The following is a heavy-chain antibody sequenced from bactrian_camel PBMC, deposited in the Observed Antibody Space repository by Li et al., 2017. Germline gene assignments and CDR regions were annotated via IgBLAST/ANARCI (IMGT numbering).Heavy chain of an antibody. CDR2: IYTGKIT. J-gene: IGHJ4*01. CDR1: PYPDKYYA. D-gene: IGHD3*01. CDR3: AAVTGCSLTPWLRDPGNKSGPMN. V-gene: IGHV3S9*01. Sequence: HVQLVESGGGSVRAGGSLRLSCVASPYPDKYYAMGWFRQVPGKEREGIATIYTGKITYAESVKGRFIISLDNAKNTLYLRMVSLKPEDTAMYYCAAVTGCSLTPWLRDPGNKSGPMNWGQGTQVTVS.